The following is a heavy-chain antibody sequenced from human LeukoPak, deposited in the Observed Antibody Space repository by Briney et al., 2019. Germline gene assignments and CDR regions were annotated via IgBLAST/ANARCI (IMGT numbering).Heavy chain of an antibody. CDR3: ARALVRGAIDY. Sequence: SETLSLTCTVSGGSISGYYWTWIRQPPGKGLEWIAYIYYSGSTNYNPSLKSRVTISVDTSKNQFSLKLSSVTAADTAVYYCARALVRGAIDYWGQGTLVSVSS. D-gene: IGHD3-10*01. J-gene: IGHJ4*02. CDR1: GGSISGYY. V-gene: IGHV4-59*01. CDR2: IYYSGST.